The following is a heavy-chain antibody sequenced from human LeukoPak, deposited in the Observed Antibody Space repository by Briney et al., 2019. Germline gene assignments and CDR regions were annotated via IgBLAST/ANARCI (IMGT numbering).Heavy chain of an antibody. J-gene: IGHJ4*02. Sequence: PGGSLRLSCAGSGFTFSNYEMNWVRQAPGKGLEWVSFISSSGSTEYYADSVKGRFIISKDNAKNLLYLEMNSLRAEDTALYYCARGRYSGSYLLDYWGQGTLVTVSS. CDR3: ARGRYSGSYLLDY. D-gene: IGHD1-26*01. V-gene: IGHV3-48*03. CDR1: GFTFSNYE. CDR2: ISSSGSTE.